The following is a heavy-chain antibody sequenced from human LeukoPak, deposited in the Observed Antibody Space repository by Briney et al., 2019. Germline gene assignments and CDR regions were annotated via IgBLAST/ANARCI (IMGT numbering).Heavy chain of an antibody. V-gene: IGHV3-48*03. CDR3: ARDARDIVAEDYFDY. D-gene: IGHD5-12*01. Sequence: GGSLRLSCAASGFTFSSYEMNWVRQAPGKGLEWVSYISSSGSTIYYADSVKGRFTISRDNAKNSLYLQMNSLRAEDTAVYYCARDARDIVAEDYFDYWGQGTLVTVSS. J-gene: IGHJ4*02. CDR2: ISSSGSTI. CDR1: GFTFSSYE.